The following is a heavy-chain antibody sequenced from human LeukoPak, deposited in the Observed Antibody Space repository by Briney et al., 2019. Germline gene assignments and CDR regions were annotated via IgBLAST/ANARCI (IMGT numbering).Heavy chain of an antibody. J-gene: IGHJ4*02. CDR3: ARDTKYAFDN. D-gene: IGHD2-2*01. Sequence: GGSLRLSCAASGFTFSNYAMTWVRQAPGKGLEWISYIGISSGNTKYADSVEGRFTISGDKAKNSVYLQMNSLRVEDTAVYYCARDTKYAFDNWGQGTLVTVSS. V-gene: IGHV3-48*01. CDR2: IGISSGNT. CDR1: GFTFSNYA.